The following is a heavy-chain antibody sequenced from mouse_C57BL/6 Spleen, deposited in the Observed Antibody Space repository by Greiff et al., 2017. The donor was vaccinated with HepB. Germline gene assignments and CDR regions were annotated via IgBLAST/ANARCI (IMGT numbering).Heavy chain of an antibody. D-gene: IGHD4-1*01. V-gene: IGHV1-52*01. CDR3: ARKDWEGYFDY. CDR2: IDPSDSET. CDR1: GYTFTSYW. Sequence: QVQLQQPGAELVRPGSSVKLSCKASGYTFTSYWMHWVKQRPIQGLEWIGNIDPSDSETHYNQKFKDKATLTVDKSSSTAYMQLSSLTSEDSAVYYGARKDWEGYFDYWGQGTTLTVSS. J-gene: IGHJ2*01.